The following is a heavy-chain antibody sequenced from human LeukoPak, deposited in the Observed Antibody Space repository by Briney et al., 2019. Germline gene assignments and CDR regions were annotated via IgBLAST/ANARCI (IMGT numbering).Heavy chain of an antibody. CDR2: IYPGDSDI. CDR3: ATCRGFGELFDY. CDR1: GYSFTSYW. Sequence: GESLKISCKGSGYSFTSYWIAWVRQMPGKGLEWMGTIYPGDSDIRYSPSFQGQVTISVDKSISTAYLQWNSLKASDTAMYYCATCRGFGELFDYWGRGTLVTVSS. V-gene: IGHV5-51*01. J-gene: IGHJ4*02. D-gene: IGHD3-10*01.